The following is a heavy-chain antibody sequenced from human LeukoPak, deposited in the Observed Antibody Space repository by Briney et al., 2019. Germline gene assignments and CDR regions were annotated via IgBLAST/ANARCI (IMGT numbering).Heavy chain of an antibody. V-gene: IGHV3-30*04. D-gene: IGHD5-12*01. J-gene: IGHJ4*02. CDR3: ARDPPERYIDY. CDR1: GFTFSSYA. Sequence: PGGSLRLSCAASGFTFSSYAMHWVRQAPGKGLEWVAVISYDGSNKYYADSVKGRFTISRDNSKNTLYLQMNSLRAEDTAVYYCARDPPERYIDYWGQGTLVTVSS. CDR2: ISYDGSNK.